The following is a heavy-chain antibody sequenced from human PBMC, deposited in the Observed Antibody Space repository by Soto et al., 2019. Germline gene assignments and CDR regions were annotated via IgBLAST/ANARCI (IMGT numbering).Heavy chain of an antibody. D-gene: IGHD6-19*01. CDR1: GYTFTSYD. J-gene: IGHJ6*02. CDR3: AIHRGWYRFGRYYYGMDV. V-gene: IGHV1-8*01. Sequence: QVQLVQSGAEVKKPGASVKVSCKASGYTFTSYDINWVRQATGQGLEWMGWMNPNSGNTGYAQKLQGRVTMTRNTSISTAHMERSSLRSEDTAGCYCAIHRGWYRFGRYYYGMDVWGQGTTVTVSS. CDR2: MNPNSGNT.